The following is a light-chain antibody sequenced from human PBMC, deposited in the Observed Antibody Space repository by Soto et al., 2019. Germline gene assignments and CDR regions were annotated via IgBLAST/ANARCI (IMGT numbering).Light chain of an antibody. CDR1: QSVRSSY. V-gene: IGKV3-20*01. CDR3: QQYGASPYT. Sequence: EIVLTQSPGTLSLPPGERATLSCRASQSVRSSYLAWYQQKPGQAPRLLIYGASSRATGIPDRFSGSGSGTDFTLTISRLEPEDFAVYYCQQYGASPYTFGQGTKLEIK. CDR2: GAS. J-gene: IGKJ2*01.